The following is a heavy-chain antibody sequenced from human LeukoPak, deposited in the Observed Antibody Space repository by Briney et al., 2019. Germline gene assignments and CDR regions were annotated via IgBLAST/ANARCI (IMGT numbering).Heavy chain of an antibody. V-gene: IGHV4-59*08. CDR2: IYYTGST. J-gene: IGHJ4*02. CDR3: ARYYYGSGSYQRYFDY. CDR1: GGSISNYF. Sequence: SETLSLTCTVSGGSISNYFWSWVRRPPGKGLEWIGYIYYTGSTNYNPSLESRVTISVDTSKNQFSLTLSSVTAADTAVYYCARYYYGSGSYQRYFDYWGQGTLVTVSS. D-gene: IGHD3-10*01.